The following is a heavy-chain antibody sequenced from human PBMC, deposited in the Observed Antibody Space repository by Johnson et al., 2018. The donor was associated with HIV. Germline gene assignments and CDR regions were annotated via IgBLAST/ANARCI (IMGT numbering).Heavy chain of an antibody. D-gene: IGHD3-16*02. CDR3: ARGSLIVIVSDAFDI. CDR1: GFTFGTFA. J-gene: IGHJ3*02. V-gene: IGHV3-7*01. Sequence: EVQLVESGGGVVQPGRSLRLSCAASGFTFGTFAMHWVRQAPGKGLEWVANIKQDGSEKYYVDSVKGRFTISRDNAKNSLYLQMNSLRAEDTAVYYCARGSLIVIVSDAFDIWGQGTMVTVSS. CDR2: IKQDGSEK.